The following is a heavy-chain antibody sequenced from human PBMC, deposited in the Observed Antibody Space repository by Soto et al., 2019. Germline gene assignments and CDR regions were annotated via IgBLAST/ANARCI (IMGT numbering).Heavy chain of an antibody. V-gene: IGHV1-69*12. CDR3: ATGGRGYIAAPRFYFEF. CDR1: GGTFSSNA. CDR2: IIPIFGTA. J-gene: IGHJ4*02. Sequence: QVQLVQSGAEVKKPGSSVKVTCKASGGTFSSNAISWVRQATGQGLEWMGGIIPIFGTAHYAQKFQGRATITADESTSTASMELSSLKSEDTAVYYCATGGRGYIAAPRFYFEFCGQGTLVTGSS. D-gene: IGHD5-18*01.